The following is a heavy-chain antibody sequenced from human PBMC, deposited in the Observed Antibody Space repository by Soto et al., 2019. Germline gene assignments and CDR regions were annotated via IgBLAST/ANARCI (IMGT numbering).Heavy chain of an antibody. V-gene: IGHV3-15*07. J-gene: IGHJ4*02. Sequence: PAGSLRLSCAAAGVTFNDGWRKWVRQAPGKGLEWVGLFKSKIDGGTIHYAASVKGRFTISRDDSKSVFYLQMNSLRVEDTAMYHCMTDHGGWWGPGTLVTVSS. D-gene: IGHD6-19*01. CDR3: MTDHGGW. CDR1: GVTFNDGW. CDR2: FKSKIDGGTI.